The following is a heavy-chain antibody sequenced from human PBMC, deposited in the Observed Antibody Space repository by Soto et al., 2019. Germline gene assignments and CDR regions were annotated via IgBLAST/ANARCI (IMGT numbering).Heavy chain of an antibody. V-gene: IGHV3-23*01. J-gene: IGHJ4*02. D-gene: IGHD3-22*01. CDR2: ISGSGGST. Sequence: GGSLRLSCAASGFTFSSYAMSWVRQAPGKGLEWVSAISGSGGSTYYADSVKGRFTISRDNSKNTLYLQMNSLRAEDTAVYYCAKDPSFKPYYYDSSGYSDYWGQGTLVTVSS. CDR3: AKDPSFKPYYYDSSGYSDY. CDR1: GFTFSSYA.